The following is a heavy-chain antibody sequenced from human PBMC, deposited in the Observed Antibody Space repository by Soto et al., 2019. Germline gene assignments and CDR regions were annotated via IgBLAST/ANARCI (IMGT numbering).Heavy chain of an antibody. D-gene: IGHD2-15*01. CDR2: IYYSGST. CDR1: GGSISSGGSY. J-gene: IGHJ3*02. Sequence: SETLSLTCTVSGGSISSGGSYWYWIRQHPGRGLEWIGYIYYSGSTYYNPSLKSRVTISVDTSKNQFSLKLSSVTAADTAVYYCARDKGLAYCSGGSCYGKDNDAFDIWGQGTMVTVSS. V-gene: IGHV4-31*03. CDR3: ARDKGLAYCSGGSCYGKDNDAFDI.